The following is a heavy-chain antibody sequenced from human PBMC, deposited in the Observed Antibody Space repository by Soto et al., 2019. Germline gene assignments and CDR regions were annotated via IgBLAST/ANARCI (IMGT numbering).Heavy chain of an antibody. CDR1: GGSISSYY. J-gene: IGHJ6*02. Sequence: QVQLQESGPGLVKPSETLSLTCTVSGGSISSYYWSWIRQPPGKGLEWIGYSYYSGITNYNPSLQSRVTISVDTSKNQFSLELSSVTAADTAVYYCARYKSNYYYGMDVWGQGTTVTVSS. CDR2: SYYSGIT. V-gene: IGHV4-59*01. CDR3: ARYKSNYYYGMDV. D-gene: IGHD1-20*01.